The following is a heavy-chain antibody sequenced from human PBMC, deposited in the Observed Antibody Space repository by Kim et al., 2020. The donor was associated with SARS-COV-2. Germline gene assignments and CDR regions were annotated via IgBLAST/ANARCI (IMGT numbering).Heavy chain of an antibody. CDR3: ARARGGSYYGVDY. CDR1: GFTFSSYA. CDR2: ISYDGSNK. D-gene: IGHD1-26*01. J-gene: IGHJ4*02. V-gene: IGHV3-30*04. Sequence: GRSLRLSCAASGFTFSSYAMHWVRQAPGKGLEWVAVISYDGSNKYYADSVKGRFTISRDNSKNTLYLQMNSLRAEDTAVYYCARARGGSYYGVDYWGQGTLVTVSS.